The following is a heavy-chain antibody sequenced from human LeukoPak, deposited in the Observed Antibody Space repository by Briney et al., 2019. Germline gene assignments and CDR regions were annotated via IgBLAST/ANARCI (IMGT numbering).Heavy chain of an antibody. V-gene: IGHV4-39*01. Sequence: SETLSPTCSVSGGSMSSGSYYWGWIRQPPGKGLEWIGTIYYSGSAYYSPSLKSRVTISVDKSEKQFSLKLTSVTTADTAVYYCARHDFADYSSFDPWRQGALVTVSS. CDR1: GGSMSSGSYY. J-gene: IGHJ5*02. D-gene: IGHD4/OR15-4a*01. CDR2: IYYSGSA. CDR3: ARHDFADYSSFDP.